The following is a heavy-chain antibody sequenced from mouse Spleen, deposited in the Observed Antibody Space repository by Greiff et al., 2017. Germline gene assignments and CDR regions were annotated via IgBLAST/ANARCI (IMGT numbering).Heavy chain of an antibody. Sequence: VQLQQSGAELAKPGASVKLSCKASGYTFTSYWMHWVKQRPGQGLEWIGYINPSSGYTKYNQKFKDKATLTADKSSSTAYMQLSSLTYEDSAVYYCARDYYGSSSWFAYWGQGTLVTVSA. J-gene: IGHJ3*01. CDR1: GYTFTSYW. CDR2: INPSSGYT. V-gene: IGHV1-7*01. D-gene: IGHD1-1*01. CDR3: ARDYYGSSSWFAY.